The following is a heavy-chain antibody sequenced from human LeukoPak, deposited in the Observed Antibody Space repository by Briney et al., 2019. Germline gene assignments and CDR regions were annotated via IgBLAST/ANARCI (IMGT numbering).Heavy chain of an antibody. D-gene: IGHD4-11*01. Sequence: GGSLRLSCAASGFTFSSYAMSWVRQAPGKGLEWVSTISGSGDTTYYADSVKGRFTISRDNSKDTLYLQMNSLRAEDTAIYYCAKSAQYSIPYYFDYWGQGTLVTVSS. CDR1: GFTFSSYA. CDR2: ISGSGDTT. V-gene: IGHV3-23*01. J-gene: IGHJ4*02. CDR3: AKSAQYSIPYYFDY.